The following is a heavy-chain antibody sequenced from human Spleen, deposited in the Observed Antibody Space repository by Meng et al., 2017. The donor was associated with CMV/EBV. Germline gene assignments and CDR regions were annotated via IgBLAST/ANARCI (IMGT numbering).Heavy chain of an antibody. J-gene: IGHJ5*02. D-gene: IGHD6-6*01. CDR1: GGSVSSDSYY. CDR3: ARYSSSSFDP. CDR2: ISYSGGT. Sequence: TCTVSGGSVSSDSYYWSWSRQPPGKGLEWMGYISYSGGTNYNPSLKRRVIISVDTSKNKFSLKLSSVTAADTAVYYCARYSSSSFDPWGQGTLVTVSS. V-gene: IGHV4-61*01.